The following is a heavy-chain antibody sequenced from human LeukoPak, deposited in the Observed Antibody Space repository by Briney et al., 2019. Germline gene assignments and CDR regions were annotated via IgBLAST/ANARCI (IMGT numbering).Heavy chain of an antibody. Sequence: ASVKVSCKASGGTFSSYAISWVRQAPGQGLEWMGIINPSGGSTSYAQKFQGRVTMTRDMSTSTVYMELSSLRSEDTAVYYCARDMIVVVSRRRAFDIWGQGTMVTVSS. V-gene: IGHV1-46*01. CDR1: GGTFSSYA. J-gene: IGHJ3*02. D-gene: IGHD3-22*01. CDR3: ARDMIVVVSRRRAFDI. CDR2: INPSGGST.